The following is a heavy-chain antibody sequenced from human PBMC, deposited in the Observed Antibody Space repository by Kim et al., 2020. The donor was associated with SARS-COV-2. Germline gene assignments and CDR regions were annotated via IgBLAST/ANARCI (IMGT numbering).Heavy chain of an antibody. J-gene: IGHJ4*02. CDR1: GGSFSGYY. D-gene: IGHD4-17*01. CDR2: INHSGST. Sequence: SETLSLTCAVYGGSFSGYYWSWIRQPPGKGLEWIGEINHSGSTNYNPSLKSRVTISVDTSKNQFSLKLSSVTAADTAVYYCATLASHTEVDYWGQGTLVTVSS. V-gene: IGHV4-34*01. CDR3: ATLASHTEVDY.